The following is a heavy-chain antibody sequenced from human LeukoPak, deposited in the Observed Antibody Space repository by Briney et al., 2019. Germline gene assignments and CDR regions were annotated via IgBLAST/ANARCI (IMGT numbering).Heavy chain of an antibody. CDR1: GFTLSIYE. Sequence: GGSLRLSRAASGFTLSIYEVNWVRDARGRGREGGSYISSSGSTIYYADSVKGRFTISRDNAKNSLYLQMNSLRAEDTAVYYCARDQQLVVDYWGQGTLVTVSS. D-gene: IGHD6-13*01. J-gene: IGHJ4*02. V-gene: IGHV3-48*03. CDR3: ARDQQLVVDY. CDR2: ISSSGSTI.